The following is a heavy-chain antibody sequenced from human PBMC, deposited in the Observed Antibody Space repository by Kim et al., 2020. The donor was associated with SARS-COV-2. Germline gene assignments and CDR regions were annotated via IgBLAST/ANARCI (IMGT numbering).Heavy chain of an antibody. J-gene: IGHJ4*02. V-gene: IGHV1-69*04. CDR1: GGTFSSYA. Sequence: SVKVSCKASGGTFSSYAISWVRQAPGQGLEWMGRIIPILGIANYAQKFQGRVTITADKSTSTAYMELSSLRSEDTAVYYCASSGTLSMVRGVIINTPVDYWGQGTLVTVSA. D-gene: IGHD3-10*01. CDR3: ASSGTLSMVRGVIINTPVDY. CDR2: IIPILGIA.